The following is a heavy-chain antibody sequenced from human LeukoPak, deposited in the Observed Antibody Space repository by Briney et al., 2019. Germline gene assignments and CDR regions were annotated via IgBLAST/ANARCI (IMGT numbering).Heavy chain of an antibody. Sequence: GGSLRLSCAASGFTFSSYAMHWVRQAPGKGLEWVAVISYDGSNKYYADSVKGRFTISRDNSKNTLYLQMNSLRAEDTAVYYCARTSPTRLFDYWGQGTLVTVSS. V-gene: IGHV3-30*14. CDR1: GFTFSSYA. CDR2: ISYDGSNK. D-gene: IGHD4-11*01. J-gene: IGHJ4*02. CDR3: ARTSPTRLFDY.